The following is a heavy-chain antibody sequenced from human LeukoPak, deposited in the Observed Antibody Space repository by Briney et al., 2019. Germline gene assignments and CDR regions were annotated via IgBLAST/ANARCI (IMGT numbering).Heavy chain of an antibody. V-gene: IGHV4-39*07. CDR1: GGSVSSSSYY. Sequence: SETLSLTCTVSGGSVSSSSYYWGWIRQPPGKGLEWIGSIYYSGSTNYNPSLKSRVTISVDTSKNQFSLKLSSVTAADTAVYYCARGVRGIAAAGTARRSESPAYYFDYWGQGTLVTVSS. CDR2: IYYSGST. CDR3: ARGVRGIAAAGTARRSESPAYYFDY. J-gene: IGHJ4*02. D-gene: IGHD6-13*01.